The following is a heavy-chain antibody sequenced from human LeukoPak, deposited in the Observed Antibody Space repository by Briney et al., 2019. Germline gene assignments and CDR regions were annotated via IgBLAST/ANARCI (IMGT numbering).Heavy chain of an antibody. CDR1: GFSFSDAW. J-gene: IGHJ4*02. CDR2: IKTKGEGGTV. Sequence: GGSLRLSCAASGFSFSDAWMTWVRQAQGKGLEWVGRIKTKGEGGTVDYAAPVKGRFTISRDDSKNTFYLQMNSLKTEDTAMYYCMSDLDNWGQGTPVTVSS. V-gene: IGHV3-15*01. CDR3: MSDLDN.